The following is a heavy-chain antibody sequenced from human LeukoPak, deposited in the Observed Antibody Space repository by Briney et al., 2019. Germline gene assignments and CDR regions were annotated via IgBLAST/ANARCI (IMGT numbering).Heavy chain of an antibody. V-gene: IGHV3-21*01. Sequence: GGSLRLSCAASGFTFEDFTMHWVRQAPGKALEWVSSISTNSSYIYYADSVKGRFTISRDNAKNSLYLQMNSLRAEDTAVYYCAELGITMIGGVWGKGTTVTISS. D-gene: IGHD3-10*02. J-gene: IGHJ6*04. CDR1: GFTFEDFT. CDR3: AELGITMIGGV. CDR2: ISTNSSYI.